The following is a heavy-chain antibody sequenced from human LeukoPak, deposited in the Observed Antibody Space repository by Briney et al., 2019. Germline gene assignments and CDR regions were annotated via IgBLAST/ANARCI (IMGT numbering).Heavy chain of an antibody. Sequence: PGGSLRLSCAASGFTFSGSAMHWVRQASGEGLEWVGRIRSKANSYATTYAASVKGRFTISRDDSKNTAYLQMNSLETEDTAVYYCTRTYGDYASFENVWGQGNTVTVSS. V-gene: IGHV3-73*01. D-gene: IGHD4-17*01. CDR2: IRSKANSYAT. CDR3: TRTYGDYASFENV. CDR1: GFTFSGSA. J-gene: IGHJ6*02.